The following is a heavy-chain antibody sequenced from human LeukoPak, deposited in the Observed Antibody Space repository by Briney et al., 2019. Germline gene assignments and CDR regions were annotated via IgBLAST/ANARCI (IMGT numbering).Heavy chain of an antibody. CDR3: ARYSSSLSFDY. Sequence: SQTLSLTCTVSGGSISSGGYYWSWIRQHPGKGLEWIGYIYYSGSTYYNPSLKSRVTISVVTSKNQFSLKLSSVTAVDTAVYYCARYSSSLSFDYWGQGTLVTVSS. J-gene: IGHJ4*02. CDR1: GGSISSGGYY. D-gene: IGHD6-6*01. CDR2: IYYSGST. V-gene: IGHV4-31*03.